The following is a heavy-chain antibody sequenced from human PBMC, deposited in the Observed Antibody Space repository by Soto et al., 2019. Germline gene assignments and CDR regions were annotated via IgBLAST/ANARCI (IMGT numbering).Heavy chain of an antibody. V-gene: IGHV4-4*02. J-gene: IGHJ6*02. CDR1: GASISSNNW. CDR2: IYHSGST. Sequence: QVQLQESGPGLVKPSETLSLTCAVSGASISSNNWWSWVRQPPGKGLEWIGEIYHSGSTNYNPSLKRRVTISVDKAKDQCSLKLSSVTAADTAVYYCARDEAQDYYYGMDVWGQGTTVTVSS. CDR3: ARDEAQDYYYGMDV.